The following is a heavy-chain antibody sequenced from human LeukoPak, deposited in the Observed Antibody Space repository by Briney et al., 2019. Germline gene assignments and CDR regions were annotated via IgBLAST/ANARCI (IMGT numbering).Heavy chain of an antibody. D-gene: IGHD5-18*01. J-gene: IGHJ4*02. V-gene: IGHV3-23*01. Sequence: GGSLRLSCAASGFTFSNYAMSWVRQPPGKGLEWVSVISGTGGATYYADSVRGRFPISRDDPKNTLYLQMNSLRAEDTAVYYCAKALTWIHLTLDSWGQGPLVTVSS. CDR3: AKALTWIHLTLDS. CDR2: ISGTGGAT. CDR1: GFTFSNYA.